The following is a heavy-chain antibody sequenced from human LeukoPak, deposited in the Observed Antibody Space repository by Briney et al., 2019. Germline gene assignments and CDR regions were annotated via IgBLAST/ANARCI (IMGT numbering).Heavy chain of an antibody. CDR1: GGSTSSGGYS. CDR3: ARNWGSAAFDI. Sequence: SETLSLTCAVSGGSTSSGGYSWSWVRQPPGKGLEWIGYIYHSGSTYYNPSLKSRVTISVDRSKNQFSLKLSSVTAADTAVYYCARNWGSAAFDIWGQGTMVTVSS. CDR2: IYHSGST. D-gene: IGHD7-27*01. J-gene: IGHJ3*02. V-gene: IGHV4-30-2*01.